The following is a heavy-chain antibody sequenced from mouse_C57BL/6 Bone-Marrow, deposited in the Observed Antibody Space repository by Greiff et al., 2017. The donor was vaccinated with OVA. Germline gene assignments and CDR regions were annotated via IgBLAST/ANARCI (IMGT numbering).Heavy chain of an antibody. J-gene: IGHJ4*01. V-gene: IGHV5-4*01. CDR1: EFTFSSYA. CDR2: ISDGGSYT. CDR3: ARDLLPYAMDY. Sequence: EVMLVESGGGLVKPGGSLKLSCAASEFTFSSYAMSWVRQTPEKRLEWVATISDGGSYTYYPDNVKGRFTISRDNAKNNLYLQMSHLKSEDTAMYYCARDLLPYAMDYWGQGTSVTVSS. D-gene: IGHD2-1*01.